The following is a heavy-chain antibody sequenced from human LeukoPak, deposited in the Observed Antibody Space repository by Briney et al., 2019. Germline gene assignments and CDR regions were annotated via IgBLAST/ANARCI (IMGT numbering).Heavy chain of an antibody. CDR1: GFTFSSYW. CDR2: IKQDGSEK. CDR3: ARDRWAILTGSENYYFYGMDV. V-gene: IGHV3-7*01. D-gene: IGHD3-9*01. J-gene: IGHJ6*02. Sequence: PGGSLRLSCAASGFTFSSYWMSWVRQAPGKGLEWVANIKQDGSEKTYVDSVKGRFTISRDNAKNSLYLQMNSLRAEDTAVCYCARDRWAILTGSENYYFYGMDVWGQGTTVTVSS.